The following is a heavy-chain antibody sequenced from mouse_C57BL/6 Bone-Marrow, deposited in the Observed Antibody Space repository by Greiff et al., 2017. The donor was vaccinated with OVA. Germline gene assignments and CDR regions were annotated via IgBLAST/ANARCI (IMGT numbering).Heavy chain of an antibody. J-gene: IGHJ3*01. V-gene: IGHV1-4*01. CDR1: GYTFTSYT. Sequence: QVQLQQSGADLVRPGASVKMSCKASGYTFTSYTMHWVNQRPGQGLEWIGYINPSSGYTKYNQKFKDKATLTADKSSSTAYMQLSSLTSEDSAVYYCARSLLFSYWGQGTLVTVSA. CDR3: ARSLLFSY. CDR2: INPSSGYT.